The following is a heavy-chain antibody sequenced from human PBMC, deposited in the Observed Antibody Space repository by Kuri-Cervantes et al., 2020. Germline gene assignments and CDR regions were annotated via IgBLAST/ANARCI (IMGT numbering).Heavy chain of an antibody. Sequence: GESLKISCAASGFTLSNYWMTWVRQAPGKGLEWVANIKKDGSEKYYVDSVRGRFTISRDNAKNSLHLQMNSLRAEDTAVYYCAKGTYYGGHGMDVWGQGTTVTVSS. CDR3: AKGTYYGGHGMDV. J-gene: IGHJ6*02. D-gene: IGHD4-23*01. CDR2: IKKDGSEK. CDR1: GFTLSNYW. V-gene: IGHV3-7*01.